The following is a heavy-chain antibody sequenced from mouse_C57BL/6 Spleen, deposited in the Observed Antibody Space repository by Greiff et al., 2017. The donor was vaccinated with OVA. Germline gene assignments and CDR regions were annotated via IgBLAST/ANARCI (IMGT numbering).Heavy chain of an antibody. Sequence: EVQVVESGGGLVQPGGSMKLSCAASGFTFSDAWMDWVRQSPEQGLAWVAEIRNKANNHASYYAESVKGRFTISRDDSKSSVYLQMNSLRAEDTGIYYCTNWAYWYFDVWGTGTTVTVSS. J-gene: IGHJ1*03. CDR1: GFTFSDAW. CDR3: TNWAYWYFDV. CDR2: IRNKANNHAS. D-gene: IGHD4-1*01. V-gene: IGHV6-6*01.